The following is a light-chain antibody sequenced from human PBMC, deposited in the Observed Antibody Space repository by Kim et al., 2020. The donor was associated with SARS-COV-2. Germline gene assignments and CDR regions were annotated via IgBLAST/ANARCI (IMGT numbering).Light chain of an antibody. J-gene: IGLJ2*01. CDR1: NT. V-gene: IGLV1-44*01. Sequence: NTVSWYQHLAGMAPKLLIHGDHQQPSGVPDRLSVSKSGTSASLAIGGLQSEDEAIFYCAAWDDRLGGPVFGGGTKVTVL. CDR3: AAWDDRLGGPV. CDR2: GDH.